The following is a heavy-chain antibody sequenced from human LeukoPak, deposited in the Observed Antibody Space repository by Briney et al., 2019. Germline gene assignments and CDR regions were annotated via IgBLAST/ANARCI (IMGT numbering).Heavy chain of an antibody. CDR3: ARENLHRTYYDR. CDR1: GFTVSSNY. CDR2: IYSGGST. J-gene: IGHJ4*02. V-gene: IGHV3-53*01. D-gene: IGHD3-9*01. Sequence: GGSLRLSCAASGFTVSSNYMSWVRQAPGQGLEWVSVIYSGGSTYYADSVKGRFTISRDISKNTVYLQMNSLRAEDTAVYYCARENLHRTYYDRWGQGTLVTVSS.